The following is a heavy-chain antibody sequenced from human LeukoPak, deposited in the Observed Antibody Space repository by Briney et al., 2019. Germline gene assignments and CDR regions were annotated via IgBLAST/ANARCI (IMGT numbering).Heavy chain of an antibody. V-gene: IGHV3-23*01. D-gene: IGHD3-10*01. CDR1: GFTFSNYG. Sequence: GGSLRLSCAASGFTFSNYGMSWVRQSPGKGLEWVSRVSGSGGRTYYADSVKGRFTISRDNSKNTLSLQMNNLRADDTAVYYCAKSYASGSFYDYWGQGTLVTVSS. CDR3: AKSYASGSFYDY. CDR2: VSGSGGRT. J-gene: IGHJ4*02.